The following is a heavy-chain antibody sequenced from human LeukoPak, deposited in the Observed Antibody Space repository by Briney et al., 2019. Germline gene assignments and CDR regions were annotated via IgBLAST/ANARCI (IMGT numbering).Heavy chain of an antibody. V-gene: IGHV3-23*01. CDR1: GFTFSSYA. CDR3: AKTGSSTTFYYYYMDV. Sequence: GGSLRLSCAASGFTFSSYAMSWVRQAPGKGLEWVSAISGSGGSTYYADSVKGRFTISRDNSKNTLYLQMNSLRAEDTAVYYCAKTGSSTTFYYYYMDVWGKGTTATVSS. D-gene: IGHD2-2*01. J-gene: IGHJ6*03. CDR2: ISGSGGST.